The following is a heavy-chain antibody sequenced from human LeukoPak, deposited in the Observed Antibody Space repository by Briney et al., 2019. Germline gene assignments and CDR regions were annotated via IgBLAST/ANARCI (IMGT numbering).Heavy chain of an antibody. V-gene: IGHV3-48*03. CDR3: ARDRSYGSGFQYGMDA. D-gene: IGHD3-10*01. CDR2: ISSSGSTI. J-gene: IGHJ6*04. CDR1: GFTFSSYE. Sequence: GGSLRLSCAASGFTFSSYEMNWVRQAPGKGLEWVSYISSSGSTIYYADSVKGRFTISRDNAKNSLYLQMNSLRAEDTAVYYCARDRSYGSGFQYGMDAWGKGTTVTVSS.